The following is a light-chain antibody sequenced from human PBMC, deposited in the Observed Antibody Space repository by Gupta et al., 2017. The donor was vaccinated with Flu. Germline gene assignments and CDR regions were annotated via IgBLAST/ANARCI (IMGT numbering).Light chain of an antibody. Sequence: ITITCTGTSSDIGGFDEVSWHQQHPGKAPKLKFDAVSRRNTGVANRYSGSKAGKTASLTISGLQAEEEAYYCCYSETSNTTPGVFGGGTKLTVL. CDR3: YSETSNTTPGV. J-gene: IGLJ3*02. V-gene: IGLV2-14*01. CDR2: AVS. CDR1: SSDIGGFDE.